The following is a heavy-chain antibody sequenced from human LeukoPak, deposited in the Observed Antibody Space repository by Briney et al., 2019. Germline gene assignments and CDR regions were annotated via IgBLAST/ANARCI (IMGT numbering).Heavy chain of an antibody. Sequence: GESLKISCKGSGYTFINHWIGWVRQMPGKGLEWIGIIYPADSESRYSPSFEGQVTFSVDKSINTAYLQWSSLKASDTAIYYCAGQLISISCYDSWGQGTLVTVSS. CDR3: AGQLISISCYDS. D-gene: IGHD2-2*01. CDR2: IYPADSES. CDR1: GYTFINHW. V-gene: IGHV5-51*01. J-gene: IGHJ4*02.